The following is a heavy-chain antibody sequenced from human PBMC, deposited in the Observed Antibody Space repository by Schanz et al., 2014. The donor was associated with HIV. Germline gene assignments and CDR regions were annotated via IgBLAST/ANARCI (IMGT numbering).Heavy chain of an antibody. CDR3: ARDRMVYAQAPLYYFDY. V-gene: IGHV3-30*03. Sequence: QEQLVESGGGVVQPGRSLRLSCAASGFTFDNYGMHWVRQAPGKGLEWVAVISYDGTNKYYADSVKGRFTISRDNSKNTLYLQMNSLRAEDTAVYYCARDRMVYAQAPLYYFDYWGQGTLVTVSS. CDR2: ISYDGTNK. J-gene: IGHJ4*02. D-gene: IGHD2-8*01. CDR1: GFTFDNYG.